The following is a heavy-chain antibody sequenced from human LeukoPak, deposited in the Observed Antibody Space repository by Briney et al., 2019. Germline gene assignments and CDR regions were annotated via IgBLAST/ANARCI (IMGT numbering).Heavy chain of an antibody. CDR3: AKETIVGATFDY. CDR2: ITSSGGST. V-gene: IGHV3-23*01. D-gene: IGHD1-26*01. J-gene: IGHJ4*02. Sequence: GGSLRLSCAASGFTFNTYGMTWVRQAPGKGLEWVSAITSSGGSTYYGDSVKGRFTISRDNSKNTLYLQMNSLRAEDTAVYYCAKETIVGATFDYWGQGTLVTVSS. CDR1: GFTFNTYG.